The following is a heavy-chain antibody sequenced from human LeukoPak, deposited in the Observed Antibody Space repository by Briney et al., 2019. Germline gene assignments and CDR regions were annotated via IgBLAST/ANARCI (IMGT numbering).Heavy chain of an antibody. D-gene: IGHD3-16*02. V-gene: IGHV4-34*01. Sequence: SETLSLTCAVYGGSFSGYYWSWIRRPPGKGLEWIGEINHSGSTNYNPSLKSRVTISVDTSKNQFSLKLSSVTAADTAVYYCASLVIGSGYYYYYGMDVWGQGTTVTVSS. CDR3: ASLVIGSGYYYYYGMDV. CDR1: GGSFSGYY. J-gene: IGHJ6*02. CDR2: INHSGST.